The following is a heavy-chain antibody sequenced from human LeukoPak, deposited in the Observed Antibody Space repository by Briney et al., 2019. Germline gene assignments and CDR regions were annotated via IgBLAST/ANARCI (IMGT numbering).Heavy chain of an antibody. CDR1: GDSISSHY. J-gene: IGHJ4*02. Sequence: SETLSLTCTVSGDSISSHYWSWIRQPAGKGLEWIGRVYTSVNTFYYPSLKSLVTLSVDTSKSQVSLRLISVAAADTAVYFCARGFYCSGGSCYFDYWGQGTLVTVSS. D-gene: IGHD2-15*01. V-gene: IGHV4-4*07. CDR3: ARGFYCSGGSCYFDY. CDR2: VYTSVNT.